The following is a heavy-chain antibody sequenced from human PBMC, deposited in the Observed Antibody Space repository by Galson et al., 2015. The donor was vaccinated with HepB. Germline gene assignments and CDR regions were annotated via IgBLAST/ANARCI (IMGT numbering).Heavy chain of an antibody. J-gene: IGHJ4*02. CDR1: GDSVSSNSAA. V-gene: IGHV6-1*01. CDR3: AKGGVGAISAHFDF. D-gene: IGHD1-26*01. Sequence: CAISGDSVSSNSAAWNWIRQSPSRGLEWLGRTYYRSKWYNDYAVSVKSRINIHPDTSKNQFSLQLNSVTPEDTAVYYCAKGGVGAISAHFDFWGQGTLVTVSS. CDR2: TYYRSKWYN.